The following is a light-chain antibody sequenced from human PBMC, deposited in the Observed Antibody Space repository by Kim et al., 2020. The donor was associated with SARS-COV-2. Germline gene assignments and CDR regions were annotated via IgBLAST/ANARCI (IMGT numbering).Light chain of an antibody. CDR2: DVS. CDR3: SSYTSSSTYV. CDR1: SSDVGDYNY. J-gene: IGLJ1*01. Sequence: SITLSGTRSSSDVGDYNYVSWYQQHPGHAPKLMIYDVSKRPSGVSNRFSGSKSGNTASLTISGLQAEDETDYCCSSYTSSSTYVFGTGTKVTVL. V-gene: IGLV2-14*04.